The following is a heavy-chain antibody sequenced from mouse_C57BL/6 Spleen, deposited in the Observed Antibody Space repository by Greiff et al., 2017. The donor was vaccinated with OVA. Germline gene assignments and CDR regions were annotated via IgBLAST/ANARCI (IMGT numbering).Heavy chain of an antibody. J-gene: IGHJ1*03. CDR1: GYTFTSYG. CDR2: IYPRSGNT. CDR3: ARSDGSSYHWYFDV. D-gene: IGHD1-1*01. V-gene: IGHV1-81*01. Sequence: VQLQQSGAELARPGASVKLSCKASGYTFTSYGISWVKQRTGQGLEWIGEIYPRSGNTYYNEKFKGKATLTADKSSSTAYMELRSLTSEDSAVYFCARSDGSSYHWYFDVWGTGTTVTVSS.